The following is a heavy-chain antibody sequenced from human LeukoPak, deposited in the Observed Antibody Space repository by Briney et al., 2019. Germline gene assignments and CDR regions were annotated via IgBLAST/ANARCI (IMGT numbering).Heavy chain of an antibody. V-gene: IGHV4-61*01. CDR3: ATRKLGNDY. Sequence: SETLSLTCTVSGYSISSGYYWGWIRQSPGEGLEWIGYLYYTGSTSYNPSLKSRVTISADTSKNQFSLKLNSVTAADTAVYYCATRKLGNDYWGQGTLVTVSS. CDR2: LYYTGST. CDR1: GYSISSGYY. D-gene: IGHD7-27*01. J-gene: IGHJ4*02.